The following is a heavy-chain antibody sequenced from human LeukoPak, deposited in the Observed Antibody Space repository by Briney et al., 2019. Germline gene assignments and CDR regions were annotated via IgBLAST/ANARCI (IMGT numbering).Heavy chain of an antibody. CDR3: ARDVPHNWFDT. V-gene: IGHV3-74*01. J-gene: IGHJ5*02. CDR1: GITFGNNW. CDR2: INSDGGGA. Sequence: GGSLRLTCAASGITFGNNWMHWVRQGPGKGLVWISRINSDGGGAIYADSVKGRFTVSRDNAKNTLYLQMNSLRAEDTAVYYCARDVPHNWFDTWGQGTLVTVSS.